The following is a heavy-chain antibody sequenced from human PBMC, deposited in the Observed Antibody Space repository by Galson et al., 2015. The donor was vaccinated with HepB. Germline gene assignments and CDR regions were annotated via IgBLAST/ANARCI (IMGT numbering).Heavy chain of an antibody. CDR2: INTNTGNP. D-gene: IGHD6-6*01. CDR1: GYTFTSYA. V-gene: IGHV7-4-1*02. Sequence: SCKASGYTFTSYAMNWVRQAPGQGLEWMGWINTNTGNPTYAQGFTGRFVFSLDTSVSTAYLQISSLKAEDTAVYYCARASIAARPPGAGYWGQGTLVTVSS. CDR3: ARASIAARPPGAGY. J-gene: IGHJ4*02.